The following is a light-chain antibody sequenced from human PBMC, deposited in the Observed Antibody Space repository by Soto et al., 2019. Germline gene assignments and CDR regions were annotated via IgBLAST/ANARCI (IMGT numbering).Light chain of an antibody. V-gene: IGKV1-5*01. CDR1: QSISRW. CDR2: DAS. Sequence: DIQMTQSPSTLSASVGDRVTITCRASQSISRWVAWYQQKPGKAPKLLIYDASNLESGVPSRFSGSGSGTAFPLIINSLQPDDSATYYCQQFNSYPWTFGRGTKVEI. CDR3: QQFNSYPWT. J-gene: IGKJ1*01.